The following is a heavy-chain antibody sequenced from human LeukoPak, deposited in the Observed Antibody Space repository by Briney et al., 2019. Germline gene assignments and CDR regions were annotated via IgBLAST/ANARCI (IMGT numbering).Heavy chain of an antibody. J-gene: IGHJ4*02. D-gene: IGHD6-19*01. V-gene: IGHV4-59*01. CDR2: IYYSGST. CDR3: ARSKPGWQGLYFDY. Sequence: SETLSLTCTVSGGSISSYYWSWIRQPPGKGLEWIGYIYYSGSTNYNPSLKSRVTISVDTSKNQFSLKLSSVTAAATAVYYCARSKPGWQGLYFDYWGQGTLVTVSS. CDR1: GGSISSYY.